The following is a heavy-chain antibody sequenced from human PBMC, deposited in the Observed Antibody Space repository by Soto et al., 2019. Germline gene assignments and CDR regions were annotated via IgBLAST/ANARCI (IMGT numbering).Heavy chain of an antibody. D-gene: IGHD3-16*02. CDR1: GYTFTGYY. Sequence: ASVKVSCKASGYTFTGYYMHWVRQAPGQGLEWMGWIDPNSGGTNYAQKFQGRVTMTRDTSISTAYMELSRLRSDDTAVYYCASPLGIPRYYYYYGMDVWGQGTTVTVSS. CDR2: IDPNSGGT. CDR3: ASPLGIPRYYYYYGMDV. V-gene: IGHV1-2*02. J-gene: IGHJ6*02.